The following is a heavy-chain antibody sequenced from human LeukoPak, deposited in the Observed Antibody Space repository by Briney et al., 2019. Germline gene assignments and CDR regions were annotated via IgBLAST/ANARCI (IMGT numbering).Heavy chain of an antibody. CDR2: ISWNSGSI. V-gene: IGHV3-9*01. D-gene: IGHD3-22*01. J-gene: IGHJ4*02. CDR1: GFTFSRYG. Sequence: GGTLRLSCAASGFTFSRYGMSWVRQAPGKGLEWVSGISWNSGSIGYADSVKGRFTISRDNAKNSLYLQMNSLRAEDTALYYCAKDIGPNYYDSSGYFDYWGQGTLVTVSS. CDR3: AKDIGPNYYDSSGYFDY.